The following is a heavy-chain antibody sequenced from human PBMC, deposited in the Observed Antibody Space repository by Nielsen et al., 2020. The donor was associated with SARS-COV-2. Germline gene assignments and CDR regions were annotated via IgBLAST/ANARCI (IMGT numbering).Heavy chain of an antibody. CDR1: GFTFSSYG. Sequence: GGSLRLSCAASGFTFSSYGMHWVRQAPGKGLEWVAVISYDGSNKYYGDSVKGRFTISRDNSKSSLFLQMKSLTTEDTAFYYCAKEKLGSNWSAFDYWGQGTLVTVSS. CDR2: ISYDGSNK. V-gene: IGHV3-30*18. J-gene: IGHJ4*02. D-gene: IGHD6-13*01. CDR3: AKEKLGSNWSAFDY.